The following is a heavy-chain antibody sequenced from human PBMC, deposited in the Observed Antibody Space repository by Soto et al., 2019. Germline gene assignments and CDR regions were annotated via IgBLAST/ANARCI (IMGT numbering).Heavy chain of an antibody. CDR3: ARELIGPTEPAAIRAYYYYGMDV. CDR1: GYTFTSYY. J-gene: IGHJ6*02. V-gene: IGHV1-46*01. D-gene: IGHD2-2*02. Sequence: QVQLVQSGAEVKKPGASVKVSCKASGYTFTSYYMHWVRQAPGQGLEWMGIINPSGGSTSYAQKFQGRVTMTRDTSTSTVYMELSSLRSEDTAVYYCARELIGPTEPAAIRAYYYYGMDVWGQGTTVTVSS. CDR2: INPSGGST.